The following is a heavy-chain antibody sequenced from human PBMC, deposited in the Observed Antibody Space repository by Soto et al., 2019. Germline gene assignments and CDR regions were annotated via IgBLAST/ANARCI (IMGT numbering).Heavy chain of an antibody. J-gene: IGHJ3*02. CDR1: GGSISSSSYY. CDR3: ARSRLAAFDI. V-gene: IGHV4-39*01. CDR2: IYYSGST. D-gene: IGHD3-9*01. Sequence: ETLSLTCPVSGGSISSSSYYWGWIRQPPGKGLEWIGSIYYSGSTYYNPSLKSRVTISVDTSKNQFSLKPSSVTAADPAVYYCARSRLAAFDIWGPETMLAISS.